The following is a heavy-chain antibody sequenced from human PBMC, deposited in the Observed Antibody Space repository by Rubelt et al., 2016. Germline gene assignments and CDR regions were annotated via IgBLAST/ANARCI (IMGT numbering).Heavy chain of an antibody. V-gene: IGHV4-39*01. CDR3: ARPSSGGSSWYFAFDV. Sequence: QLHLQESGPGLVRPSETLSLTCTVSGDSISGSTYSWDWIRQSPGKGLEWIGSIYYSGSTYYNPSLKSRVTISVDTSKNQYSLRLSPVTAADTAVYYCARPSSGGSSWYFAFDVWGQGTMVTVSS. CDR2: IYYSGST. D-gene: IGHD6-13*01. CDR1: GDSISGSTYS. J-gene: IGHJ3*01.